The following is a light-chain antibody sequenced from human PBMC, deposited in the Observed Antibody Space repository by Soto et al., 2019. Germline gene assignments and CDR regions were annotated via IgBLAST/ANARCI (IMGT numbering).Light chain of an antibody. J-gene: IGKJ4*01. Sequence: AIQMTQSPSSLSASVGDRVTITCRASQGIGNDLGWYQPKPGEAPKLLIFGASNLQSGIPSRFSGSGSDTDFTLTISSLQPEDFATYYCLQDYNYPLTFGGGSKVEIK. CDR1: QGIGND. V-gene: IGKV1-6*01. CDR3: LQDYNYPLT. CDR2: GAS.